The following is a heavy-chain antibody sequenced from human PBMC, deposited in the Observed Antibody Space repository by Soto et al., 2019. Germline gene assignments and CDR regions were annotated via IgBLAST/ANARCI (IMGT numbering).Heavy chain of an antibody. CDR1: GGTFSSYT. CDR2: IIPILGIA. Sequence: SVKVSCKASGGTFSSYTISWVRQAPGQGLEWMGRIIPILGIANYAQKFQGRVTITADKSTSTAYMELSSLRSEDTAVYYCARDFDYYGSGRYHTEPYYYYYGMDVWG. CDR3: ARDFDYYGSGRYHTEPYYYYYGMDV. V-gene: IGHV1-69*04. J-gene: IGHJ6*02. D-gene: IGHD3-10*01.